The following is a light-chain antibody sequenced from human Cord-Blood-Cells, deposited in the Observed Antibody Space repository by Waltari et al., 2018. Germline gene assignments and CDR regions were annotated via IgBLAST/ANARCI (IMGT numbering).Light chain of an antibody. Sequence: IVMTQSPATLSVSPEERATLSCRASQSVSSNLAWYQQQPGQAPRLLIYGASTRATGIPARFSGSGSGTEFTLTISSLQSEDFAVYYCQQYNNWPPDTFGPGTKVDIK. CDR2: GAS. CDR1: QSVSSN. CDR3: QQYNNWPPDT. V-gene: IGKV3-15*01. J-gene: IGKJ3*01.